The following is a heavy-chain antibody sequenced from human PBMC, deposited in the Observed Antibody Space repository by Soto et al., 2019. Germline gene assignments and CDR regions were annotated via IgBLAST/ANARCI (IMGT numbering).Heavy chain of an antibody. CDR2: INWNGGST. CDR3: ARGGLATVAFHI. Sequence: PGGSLRLSCAASGFTFDDYGMSWVRQAPGKGLEWVSGINWNGGSTAYADSVKGRFTISRDTAKNSLYLPMNSLRAEDTALYYCARGGLATVAFHIWGQGTMVTVSS. V-gene: IGHV3-20*04. D-gene: IGHD5-12*01. J-gene: IGHJ3*02. CDR1: GFTFDDYG.